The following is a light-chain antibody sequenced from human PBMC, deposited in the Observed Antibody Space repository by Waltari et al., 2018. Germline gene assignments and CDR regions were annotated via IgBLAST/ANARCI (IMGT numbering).Light chain of an antibody. Sequence: EIVLTQSPGTLSLSPGERATLSCRATQTVSTNYLAWYQQKPGQAPRLLIHGASNRATGIPDRFSGSGSGTDFTLTISRLEPEDFGVYYCQQYENSHLTFGGGTTVEIK. J-gene: IGKJ4*01. CDR1: QTVSTNY. CDR3: QQYENSHLT. V-gene: IGKV3-20*01. CDR2: GAS.